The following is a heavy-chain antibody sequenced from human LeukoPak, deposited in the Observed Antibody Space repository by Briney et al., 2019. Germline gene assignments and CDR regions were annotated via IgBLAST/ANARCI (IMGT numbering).Heavy chain of an antibody. CDR3: ATDRATQYFDY. CDR1: GFTFSSYA. V-gene: IGHV3-33*08. CDR2: IWYDGSNK. Sequence: GGSLRLSCAAYGFTFSSYAMHWVRQAPGKGLEWVAFIWYDGSNKYYADSVKGRFTISRDNSRNTLFLQMNSLRAEDTAVYYCATDRATQYFDYWGQGTLVSVSS. D-gene: IGHD2-15*01. J-gene: IGHJ4*02.